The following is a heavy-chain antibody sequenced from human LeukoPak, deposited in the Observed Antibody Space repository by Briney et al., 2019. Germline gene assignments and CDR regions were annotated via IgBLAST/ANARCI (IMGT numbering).Heavy chain of an antibody. D-gene: IGHD3-16*01. V-gene: IGHV3-23*01. CDR3: ASSRGPNVFGGVHDY. J-gene: IGHJ4*02. CDR1: GFTFNSFW. CDR2: ISGSGGST. Sequence: PGGSLRLSCAASGFTFNSFWMNWVRQAPGKGLEWVSAISGSGGSTYYADSVKGRFTISRDNSRNTLYLQMTSLRVEDTAVYYCASSRGPNVFGGVHDYWGQGTLVTVSS.